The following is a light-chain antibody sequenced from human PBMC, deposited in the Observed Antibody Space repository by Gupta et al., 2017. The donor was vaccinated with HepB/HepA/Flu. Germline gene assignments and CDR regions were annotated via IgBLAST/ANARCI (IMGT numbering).Light chain of an antibody. J-gene: IGKJ1*01. CDR2: SIS. V-gene: IGKV1-5*03. CDR1: QRVSGW. CDR3: QQDNFYPWT. Sequence: DIQTTQSPSTLSASLGDEVTITCRASQRVSGWLAWYQQKPGKAPKLLIYSISTLEGGVPSRFSGSGSGTDFTLTISSLQPGDFATYYCQQDNFYPWTFGQGTXVEIK.